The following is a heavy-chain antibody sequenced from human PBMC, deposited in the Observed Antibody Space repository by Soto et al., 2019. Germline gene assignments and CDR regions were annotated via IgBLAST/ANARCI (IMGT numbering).Heavy chain of an antibody. J-gene: IGHJ4*02. Sequence: ASVKVSCKASGYTFTSYAIHWVRQAPGQRLEWMGWINAGNGNTKYSQKFQGRVIITRDTSAGTAYMELRSLRSEDTAVYYCATPIVAFYWGQGTLVSVSS. D-gene: IGHD5-12*01. CDR3: ATPIVAFY. CDR2: INAGNGNT. V-gene: IGHV1-3*01. CDR1: GYTFTSYA.